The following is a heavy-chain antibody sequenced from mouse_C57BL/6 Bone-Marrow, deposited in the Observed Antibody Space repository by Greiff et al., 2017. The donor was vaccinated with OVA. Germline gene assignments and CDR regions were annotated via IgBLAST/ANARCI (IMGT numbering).Heavy chain of an antibody. CDR2: IDPSDSYT. Sequence: QVQLKQPGAELVMPGASVKLSCKASGYTFTSYWMHWVKQRPGQGLEWIGEIDPSDSYTNYNQKFKGKSTLTVDKSSSTAYMQLSSLTSEDSAVYYCASGLGRLYYAMDYWGQGTSVTVSS. J-gene: IGHJ4*01. V-gene: IGHV1-69*01. CDR1: GYTFTSYW. D-gene: IGHD4-1*01. CDR3: ASGLGRLYYAMDY.